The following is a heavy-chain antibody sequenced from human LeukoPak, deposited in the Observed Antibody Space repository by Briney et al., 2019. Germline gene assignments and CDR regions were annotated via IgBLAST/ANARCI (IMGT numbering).Heavy chain of an antibody. D-gene: IGHD4-17*01. CDR3: ARGYGDFNAFDI. Sequence: SVKVSCKASGGTFSSYTISWVRQAPGQGLEWMGRIIPILGIANYAQKFQGRVTITADKSTSTAYMELSSLRSEDTAVYYCARGYGDFNAFDIWGQGTMVTVSS. J-gene: IGHJ3*02. V-gene: IGHV1-69*02. CDR2: IIPILGIA. CDR1: GGTFSSYT.